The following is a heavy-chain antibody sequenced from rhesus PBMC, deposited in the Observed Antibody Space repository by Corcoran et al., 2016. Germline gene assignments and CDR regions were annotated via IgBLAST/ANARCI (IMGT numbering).Heavy chain of an antibody. CDR3: ARDSYSGSDDFDY. D-gene: IGHD3-16*01. J-gene: IGHJ4*01. V-gene: IGHV4-165*01. CDR2: IMGRRWRT. CDR1: GGSFRGYY. Sequence: QVQLQESGPGLVKPSETLSLPCAVSGGSFRGYYCGWIRQPPGKGLVWVGYIMGRRWRTDTNPSLKIRGTRSVDTSKNQLSLKRSALTAADTAVYDCARDSYSGSDDFDYWGQGVLVTVSS.